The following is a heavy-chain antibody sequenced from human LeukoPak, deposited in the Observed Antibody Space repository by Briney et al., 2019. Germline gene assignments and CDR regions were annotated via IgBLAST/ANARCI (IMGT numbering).Heavy chain of an antibody. CDR2: ISGNAGST. Sequence: GGSLRLSCAASGFTLSSYAMSWVRQAPGKGLEWVSLISGNAGSTYYADSVKGRFTISRDITKNTLYLQMNSLRAEDTAVYYCAKVRPSRSRDDAFDIWGQGTMVTVSS. CDR3: AKVRPSRSRDDAFDI. CDR1: GFTLSSYA. D-gene: IGHD6-6*01. V-gene: IGHV3-23*01. J-gene: IGHJ3*02.